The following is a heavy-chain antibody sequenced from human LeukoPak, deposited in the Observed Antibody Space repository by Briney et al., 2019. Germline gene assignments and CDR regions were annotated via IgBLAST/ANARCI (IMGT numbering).Heavy chain of an antibody. J-gene: IGHJ6*03. CDR1: GFTFSTYW. V-gene: IGHV3-74*01. CDR3: ARSAAAGFSYYSYYLDV. Sequence: GGSLRLSCAASGFTFSTYWMYWDRQAPGEGLVWVSRISNDGSSTSYADSVKGRFTISRDNAENTLYLQMTSLRAEDTAVYYCARSAAAGFSYYSYYLDVWGKGTTVTIFS. D-gene: IGHD6-13*01. CDR2: ISNDGSST.